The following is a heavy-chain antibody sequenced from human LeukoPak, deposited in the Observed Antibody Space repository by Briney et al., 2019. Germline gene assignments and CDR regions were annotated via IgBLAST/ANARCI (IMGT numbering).Heavy chain of an antibody. CDR3: AKAQTYYYDSSGYYSFPYYFDY. V-gene: IGHV3-23*01. Sequence: GGSLRLSCAASGFTFSSYAMSWVRQAPGKGLEWVSAISGSGGSTYYADSVKGRFTISRDNSKNTLYLQMNSLRAEDTAVYYCAKAQTYYYDSSGYYSFPYYFDYWGQGTLVTVSS. CDR2: ISGSGGST. CDR1: GFTFSSYA. D-gene: IGHD3-22*01. J-gene: IGHJ4*02.